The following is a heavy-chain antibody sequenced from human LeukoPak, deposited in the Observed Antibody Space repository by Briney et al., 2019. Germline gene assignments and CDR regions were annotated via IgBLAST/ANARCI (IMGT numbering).Heavy chain of an antibody. J-gene: IGHJ3*02. CDR3: ASRPTTVGAFDI. CDR1: GGSISSYY. V-gene: IGHV4-59*01. D-gene: IGHD4-23*01. CDR2: IYYSGST. Sequence: KPSETLSLTCTVSGGSISSYYWSWIRQPPGKGLEWIGYIYYSGSTNYNPSLKSRVTISVDTSKNQFSLKLSSVTAADTAVYYCASRPTTVGAFDIWGQGTMVTVSS.